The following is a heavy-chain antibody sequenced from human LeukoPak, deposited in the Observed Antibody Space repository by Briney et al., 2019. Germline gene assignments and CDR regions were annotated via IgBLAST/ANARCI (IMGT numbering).Heavy chain of an antibody. CDR2: IIPIFGTA. V-gene: IGHV1-69*13. Sequence: VASVKVSCKASGGTFSSYAISWVRQARGQGLEWMGGIIPIFGTANYAQKFQGRVTITADESSSTAYMELSSLRADDTVVYYCASRYCSSTSCGRAFYYWGQGTLVTVSS. J-gene: IGHJ4*02. D-gene: IGHD2-2*01. CDR3: ASRYCSSTSCGRAFYY. CDR1: GGTFSSYA.